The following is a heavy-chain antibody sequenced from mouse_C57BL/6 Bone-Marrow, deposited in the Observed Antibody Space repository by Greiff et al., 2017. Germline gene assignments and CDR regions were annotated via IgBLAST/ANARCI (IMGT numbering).Heavy chain of an antibody. CDR1: GYTFTDYY. Sequence: VQLKQSGPVLVKPGASVKMSCKASGYTFTDYYMNWVKQSHGKSLEWIGVINPYNGGTSYNQKFKGKATLTVDKPSRPASVELNSLTSEDSAVYYCASAPDYWGQGTTLTVSS. CDR3: ASAPDY. CDR2: INPYNGGT. V-gene: IGHV1-19*01. J-gene: IGHJ2*01.